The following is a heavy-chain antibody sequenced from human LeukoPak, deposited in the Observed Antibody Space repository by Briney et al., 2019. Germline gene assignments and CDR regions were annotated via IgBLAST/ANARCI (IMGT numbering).Heavy chain of an antibody. D-gene: IGHD3-22*01. CDR3: ARVESPSSGYYYEYFQH. CDR2: INPNSGGT. Sequence: GASVKVSCKASGYTFTGYYMHWVRQAPGQGHEWMGWINPNSGGTNYAQKFQGRVTMTRDTSISTAYMELSRLRSDDTAVYYCARVESPSSGYYYEYFQHWGQGTLVTVSS. J-gene: IGHJ1*01. CDR1: GYTFTGYY. V-gene: IGHV1-2*02.